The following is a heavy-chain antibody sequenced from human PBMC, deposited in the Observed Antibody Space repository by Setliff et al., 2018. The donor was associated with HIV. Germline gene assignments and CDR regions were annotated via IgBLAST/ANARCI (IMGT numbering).Heavy chain of an antibody. CDR2: ISYDGSEK. J-gene: IGHJ6*03. CDR3: ARVREGYESSGFYVYYYYYMDL. D-gene: IGHD6-19*01. CDR1: GFTFDDSA. Sequence: GGSLRLSCAASGFTFDDSAMHWVRLAPGKGLEWVAGISYDGSEKYYTDSVKGRFTISRDNADRSIYLQTNSLRVEDTAVYYCARVREGYESSGFYVYYYYYMDLWGKGTTVTVSS. V-gene: IGHV3-30*03.